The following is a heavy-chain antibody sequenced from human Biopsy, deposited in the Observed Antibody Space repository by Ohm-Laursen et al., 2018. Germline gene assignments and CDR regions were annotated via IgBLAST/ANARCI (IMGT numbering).Heavy chain of an antibody. J-gene: IGHJ5*02. CDR1: DGSISNNNYY. V-gene: IGHV4-39*01. Sequence: SDTLSLTCTVSDGSISNNNYYWGWIRQPPGKGLEWIGSIFYRGGTHYKPSLKSRVNISVDTSKNQFSLKLNSVTAADTAVYYCARDYDTSGYYYVSWGQGTLVTVSS. D-gene: IGHD3-22*01. CDR3: ARDYDTSGYYYVS. CDR2: IFYRGGT.